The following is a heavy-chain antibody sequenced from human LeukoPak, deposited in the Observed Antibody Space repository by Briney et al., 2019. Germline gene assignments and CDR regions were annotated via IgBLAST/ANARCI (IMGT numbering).Heavy chain of an antibody. CDR1: GFTFSSYA. CDR3: ARNFYFDY. V-gene: IGHV3-30-3*01. CDR2: ISYDGSNK. J-gene: IGHJ4*02. Sequence: GGSLRLSCAASGFTFSSYAMHWVRQAPGKGLEWVAVISYDGSNKYYADSVKGRFTISRDNSKNTLYLQMNSLRAEDTTVYYCARNFYFDYWGQGTLVTVSS.